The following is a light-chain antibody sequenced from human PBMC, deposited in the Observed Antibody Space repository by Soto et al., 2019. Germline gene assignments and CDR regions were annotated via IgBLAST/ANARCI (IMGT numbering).Light chain of an antibody. CDR3: QHYYSYSSGP. CDR2: DAS. V-gene: IGKV1-5*01. CDR1: QTINSW. J-gene: IGKJ1*01. Sequence: DIQMTQSPSTLSASVGDRVTITCRASQTINSWLAWYQQKPGKAPKVLIFDASSLKTGVPSRFSGSGSGTEFTLTIINLHPDDSATYYCQHYYSYSSGPFGQGTKVEIK.